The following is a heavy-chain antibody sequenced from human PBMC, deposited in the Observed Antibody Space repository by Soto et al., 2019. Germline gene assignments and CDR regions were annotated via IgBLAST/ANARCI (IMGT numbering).Heavy chain of an antibody. J-gene: IGHJ6*02. CDR3: AKGDNSGWAYYYYGMDV. CDR2: ISGSGGST. Sequence: GGSLRLSCAASGFTFSSYAMSWVRQAPGKGLEWVSAISGSGGSTYYPDSVKGRFTISRDNSKYTLYLQMNSLRAEDTAVYYCAKGDNSGWAYYYYGMDVWGQGTTVTVSS. D-gene: IGHD6-19*01. CDR1: GFTFSSYA. V-gene: IGHV3-23*01.